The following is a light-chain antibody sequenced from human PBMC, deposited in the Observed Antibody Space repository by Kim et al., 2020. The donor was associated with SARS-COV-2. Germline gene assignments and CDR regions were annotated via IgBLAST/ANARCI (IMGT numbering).Light chain of an antibody. V-gene: IGKV1-5*03. Sequence: DIQMTQSPSTLSASVGDRVTITRRASQSISHWLAWYQQKPGHAPKLLIYEASNLESGVPSRFSGSGSGTDFTLTISSLQPDDFATYYCQQFNTYSTFGQGTKVDIK. J-gene: IGKJ1*01. CDR2: EAS. CDR1: QSISHW. CDR3: QQFNTYST.